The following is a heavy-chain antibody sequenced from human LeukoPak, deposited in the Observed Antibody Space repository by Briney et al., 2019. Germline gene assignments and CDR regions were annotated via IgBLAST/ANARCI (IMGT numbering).Heavy chain of an antibody. CDR1: GFSFSRNA. CDR3: AKGVVDRGADC. D-gene: IGHD2-15*01. Sequence: GGSLRLSCAASGFSFSRNAMTWVRQAPGMGLEWVSSVIDSGKDRYYAGSVKGRFTISRDNSKDTLYLQMNSLRVEDTAVYYSAKGVVDRGADCWGQGALVTVSS. J-gene: IGHJ4*02. CDR2: VIDSGKDR. V-gene: IGHV3-23*01.